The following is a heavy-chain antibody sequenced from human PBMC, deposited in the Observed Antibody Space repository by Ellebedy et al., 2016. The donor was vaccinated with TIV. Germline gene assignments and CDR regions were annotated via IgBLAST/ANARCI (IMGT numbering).Heavy chain of an antibody. CDR2: IYYTGST. Sequence: SETLSLTCTVSGGSISSYYWSWIRQPPGKGLEWIGYIYYTGSTNHSPSLKSRVTMSLDTSKNHFSLKLSSVTAADTAVYYCARDLREVGAIDYWGQGTLVTVST. CDR3: ARDLREVGAIDY. V-gene: IGHV4-59*01. CDR1: GGSISSYY. J-gene: IGHJ4*02. D-gene: IGHD1-26*01.